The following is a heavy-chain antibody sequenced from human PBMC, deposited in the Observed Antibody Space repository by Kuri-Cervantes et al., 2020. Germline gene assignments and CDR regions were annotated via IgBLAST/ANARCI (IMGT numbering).Heavy chain of an antibody. V-gene: IGHV1-18*01. CDR1: GYTFTSYG. Sequence: ASVKVSCKASGYTFTSYGISWVRQAPGQGLEWMGWISAYNGNTNYAQKLQGRVTMTTDTSTSTAYMELRSLRSDDTAVYYCARYGGTGLKSVDAFDIWGQGTMVTVSS. J-gene: IGHJ3*02. CDR3: ARYGGTGLKSVDAFDI. D-gene: IGHD2-15*01. CDR2: ISAYNGNT.